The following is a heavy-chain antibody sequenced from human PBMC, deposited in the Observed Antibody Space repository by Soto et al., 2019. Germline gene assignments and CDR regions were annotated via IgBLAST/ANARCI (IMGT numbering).Heavy chain of an antibody. J-gene: IGHJ1*01. CDR2: IYHSGST. CDR3: ALRYFDPKRYFQH. Sequence: PSETLSLTCTVSGGSVSSEHYYWNWIRQPPGKGLEWIGYIYHSGSTYYNPSLKSRVTISVDRSKNQFSLKLSSVTAADTAVYYCALRYFDPKRYFQHWGQGTLVTVSS. CDR1: GGSVSSEHYY. D-gene: IGHD3-9*01. V-gene: IGHV4-30-2*01.